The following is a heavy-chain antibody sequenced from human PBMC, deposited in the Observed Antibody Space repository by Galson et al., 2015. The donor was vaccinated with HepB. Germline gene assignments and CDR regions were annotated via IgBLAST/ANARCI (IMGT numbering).Heavy chain of an antibody. Sequence: SLRLSCAASGFTVSGYWMSWVRQAPGKGLEWVADIKQGGREKYYVDSVKGRFTIPRDNDKNAVFLQMDSLRADGTAVYYCARVESVHYYYAMDVWGQGTTVPVSS. V-gene: IGHV3-7*03. D-gene: IGHD5/OR15-5a*01. CDR1: GFTVSGYW. J-gene: IGHJ6*02. CDR2: IKQGGREK. CDR3: ARVESVHYYYAMDV.